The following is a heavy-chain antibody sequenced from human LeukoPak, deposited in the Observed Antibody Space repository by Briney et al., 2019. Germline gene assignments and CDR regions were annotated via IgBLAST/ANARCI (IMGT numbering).Heavy chain of an antibody. V-gene: IGHV3-23*01. D-gene: IGHD6-13*01. Sequence: GGSLRLSCAASGFTFSSYAMSWVRQAPGKGLEWVSGISGSGGSTNYADSVKGRFTISRDNSKNTLYLQMNSLRAEDTAVYYCAKADITTAGTPYYFDYWGRGTLVTVSS. CDR2: ISGSGGST. CDR3: AKADITTAGTPYYFDY. J-gene: IGHJ4*02. CDR1: GFTFSSYA.